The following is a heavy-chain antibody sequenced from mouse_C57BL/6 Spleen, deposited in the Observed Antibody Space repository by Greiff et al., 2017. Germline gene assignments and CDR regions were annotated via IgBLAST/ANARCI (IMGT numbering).Heavy chain of an antibody. CDR3: AQWGYYYGSSS. D-gene: IGHD1-1*01. J-gene: IGHJ2*01. Sequence: QVHVKQPGAELVMPGASVKLSCKASGYTFTSYWMHWVKQRPGQGLEWIGEIDPSDSYTNYNQKFKGKSTLTVDKSSSTAYMQLSSLTSEDSAVYYCAQWGYYYGSSSWGQGTTLTVSS. CDR2: IDPSDSYT. CDR1: GYTFTSYW. V-gene: IGHV1-69*01.